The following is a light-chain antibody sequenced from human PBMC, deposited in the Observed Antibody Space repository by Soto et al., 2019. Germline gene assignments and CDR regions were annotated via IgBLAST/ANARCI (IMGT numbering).Light chain of an antibody. V-gene: IGKV3-20*01. CDR3: QQYGSSPPEYT. Sequence: EILLTQSPGTLSLAPGERATLSSRASQSVSSRYLAWYQQKPGQAPRPLFYGASSRDTGIPDRFSCSGSGTDFTLTISRLEPEDFAVYYCQQYGSSPPEYTFGQGTKLEIK. CDR2: GAS. J-gene: IGKJ2*01. CDR1: QSVSSRY.